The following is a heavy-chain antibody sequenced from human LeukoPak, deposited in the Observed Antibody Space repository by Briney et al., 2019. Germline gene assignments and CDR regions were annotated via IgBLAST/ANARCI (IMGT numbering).Heavy chain of an antibody. CDR2: IYYSGST. J-gene: IGHJ6*03. D-gene: IGHD5-12*01. CDR3: ARTGYDLSWYYYYYMDV. V-gene: IGHV4-59*01. CDR1: GGSISSYY. Sequence: SETLSLTCTVSGGSISSYYWSWIRQPPGKGLEWIGYIYYSGSTNYNPSLKSRVTISVDTSKNQFSLKLSSVTAADRAVYYCARTGYDLSWYYYYYMDVWGKGTTVTVSS.